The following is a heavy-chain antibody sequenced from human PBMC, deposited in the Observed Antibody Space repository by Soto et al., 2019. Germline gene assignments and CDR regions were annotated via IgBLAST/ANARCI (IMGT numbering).Heavy chain of an antibody. CDR3: ARGTHYYYEV. CDR2: IYYSGST. D-gene: IGHD1-26*01. J-gene: IGHJ6*02. Sequence: SETLSHTCTVSGGSISSYFWSWIRQPPGKGLEWIGYIYYSGSTKYNPSLTSRVTISVDTSKNQFSLRLSSVTAADTAVYFCARGTHYYYEVWDQGTTVTVSS. CDR1: GGSISSYF. V-gene: IGHV4-59*01.